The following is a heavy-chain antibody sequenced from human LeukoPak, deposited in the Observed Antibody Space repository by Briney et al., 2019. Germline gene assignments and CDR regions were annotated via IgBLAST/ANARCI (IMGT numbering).Heavy chain of an antibody. J-gene: IGHJ3*02. D-gene: IGHD2-2*01. CDR2: IIPIFGTA. CDR3: AAVTEDIVVVPATHQGGAFDI. CDR1: GGTFSSYA. Sequence: ASVKVSCKASGGTFSSYAISWVRQAPGQGLEWMGGIIPIFGTANYAQKFQGRVTITTDESTSTAYMELSSLRSEDTAVYYCAAVTEDIVVVPATHQGGAFDIWGQGTMVTVSS. V-gene: IGHV1-69*05.